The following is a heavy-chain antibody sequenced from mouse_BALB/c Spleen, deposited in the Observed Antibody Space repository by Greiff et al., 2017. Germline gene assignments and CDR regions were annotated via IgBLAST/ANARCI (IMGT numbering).Heavy chain of an antibody. D-gene: IGHD2-13*01. CDR1: GFTFCDYY. CDR2: ISDGGSYT. J-gene: IGHJ2*01. CDR3: ARDGDYCFDY. V-gene: IGHV5-4*02. Sequence: EVNLVESGGGLVKPGGSLKLSCAASGFTFCDYYMYWVRQTPEKRLEWVATISDGGSYTYYPDSVKGRFTISRDNAKNNLYLQMSSLKSEDTAMYYCARDGDYCFDYGGQGTTLTVSS.